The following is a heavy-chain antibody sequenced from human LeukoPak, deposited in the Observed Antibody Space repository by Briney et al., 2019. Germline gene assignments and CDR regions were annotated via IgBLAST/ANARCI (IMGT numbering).Heavy chain of an antibody. D-gene: IGHD1-26*01. CDR1: GFTFSDAW. V-gene: IGHV3-15*01. J-gene: IGHJ4*02. CDR2: IKSKTDGGTT. CDR3: TTRGGSFSIFDY. Sequence: GGSLRLSCAASGFTFSDAWMSWVRQAPGKGLEWVGRIKSKTDGGTTDYAAPVKGRFTISRDDSKNMLYLQMNSLKTEDTAVYYCTTRGGSFSIFDYWGQGTLVTVSS.